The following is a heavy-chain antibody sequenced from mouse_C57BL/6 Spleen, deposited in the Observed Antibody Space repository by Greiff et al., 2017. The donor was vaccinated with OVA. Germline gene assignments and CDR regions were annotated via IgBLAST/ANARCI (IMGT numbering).Heavy chain of an antibody. D-gene: IGHD3-1*01. CDR2: ISSGSSTI. V-gene: IGHV5-17*01. J-gene: IGHJ2*01. CDR3: ARTLGHGGFDY. Sequence: EVKLVESGGGLVKPGGSLKLSCAASGFTFSDYGMHWVRQAPEKGLEWVAYISSGSSTIYYADTVKGRFTISRENAKNNLFLQMTSLRSEDTAMYYWARTLGHGGFDYWGQGTTLTVSS. CDR1: GFTFSDYG.